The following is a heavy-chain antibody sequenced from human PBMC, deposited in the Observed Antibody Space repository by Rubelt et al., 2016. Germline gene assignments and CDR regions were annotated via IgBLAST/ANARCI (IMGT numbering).Heavy chain of an antibody. CDR1: GYTFTSYG. CDR3: ASSSGSYYSLDY. J-gene: IGHJ4*02. CDR2: ISAYNGNT. Sequence: QVQLVQSGAEVKKPGASVKVSCKASGYTFTSYGISWVRQAPGQGLEWMGWISAYNGNTNYAHKRQGRGTRTRDTSISTAYMELSRLRSDDTAVYYCASSSGSYYSLDYWGQGTLVTVSS. D-gene: IGHD1-26*01. V-gene: IGHV1-18*01.